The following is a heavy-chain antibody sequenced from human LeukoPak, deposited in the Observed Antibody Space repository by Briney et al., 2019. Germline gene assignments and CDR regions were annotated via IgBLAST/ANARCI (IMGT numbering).Heavy chain of an antibody. CDR1: GYSFTNYW. CDR3: ARTSGSSLDDAFDI. CDR2: IYPGDSDT. Sequence: GESLKISCKGSGYSFTNYWIGWVRQMPGKGLEWMGIIYPGDSDTTYSPSFQGQVTISVDKSISTAYLQWSSLKASDTAMYYCARTSGSSLDDAFDIWGQGTMVTVSS. D-gene: IGHD1-26*01. V-gene: IGHV5-51*01. J-gene: IGHJ3*02.